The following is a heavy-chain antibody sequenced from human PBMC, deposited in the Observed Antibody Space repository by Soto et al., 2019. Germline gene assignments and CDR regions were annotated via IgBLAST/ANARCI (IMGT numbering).Heavy chain of an antibody. CDR3: ARDSWSDFYDFWSGSNYRPMDV. CDR2: IKQDGSEK. CDR1: GFTFSSYA. J-gene: IGHJ6*03. V-gene: IGHV3-7*01. D-gene: IGHD3-3*01. Sequence: GGSLRLSCAASGFTFSSYAMSWVRQAPGKGLEWVANIKQDGSEKYYVDSVKGRFTISRDNAKNSLYLQMNSLRAEDTAVYYCARDSWSDFYDFWSGSNYRPMDVWGKGTTVTVSS.